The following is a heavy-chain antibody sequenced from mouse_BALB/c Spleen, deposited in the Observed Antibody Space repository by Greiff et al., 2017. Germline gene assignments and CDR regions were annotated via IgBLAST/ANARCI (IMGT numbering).Heavy chain of an antibody. Sequence: EVQRVESGGGLVQPGGSLKLSCAASGFTFSSYGMSWVRQTPDKRLELVATINSNGGSTYYPDSVKGRFTISRDNAKNTLYLQMSSLKSEDTAMYYCARDHAWFAYWGQGTLVTVSA. CDR3: ARDHAWFAY. CDR1: GFTFSSYG. V-gene: IGHV5-6-3*01. CDR2: INSNGGST. J-gene: IGHJ3*01.